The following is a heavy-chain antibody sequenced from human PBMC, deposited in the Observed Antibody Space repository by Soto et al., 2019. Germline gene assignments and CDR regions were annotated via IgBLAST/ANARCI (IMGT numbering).Heavy chain of an antibody. CDR3: ARRNPSSGRAAFDY. Sequence: SETLSLTCAVYGGSFSGYYWSWIRQPPGKGLEWIGEINHSGSTNYNPSLKSRVTISVDTSKNQFSLKLSSVTAADTAVYYCARRNPSSGRAAFDYWGQGTLVTVSS. CDR1: GGSFSGYY. CDR2: INHSGST. V-gene: IGHV4-34*01. D-gene: IGHD6-19*01. J-gene: IGHJ4*02.